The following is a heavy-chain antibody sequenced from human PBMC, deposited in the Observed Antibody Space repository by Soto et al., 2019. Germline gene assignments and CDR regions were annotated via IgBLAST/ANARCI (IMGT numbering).Heavy chain of an antibody. V-gene: IGHV4-30-4*01. D-gene: IGHD6-13*01. CDR3: ARVIITATGTSGFDS. CDR2: VYYSESA. CDR1: GGSIRSSDYY. J-gene: IGHJ4*02. Sequence: QVQLQESGPGLVKPSQTLSLTCTVSGGSIRSSDYYWSWIRQPPGKGLGWNGYVYYSESAYYNPSLQSRGFISIDTSKNQFSLTLSSVTAADTAVYYCARVIITATGTSGFDSWGQGTLVTVSS.